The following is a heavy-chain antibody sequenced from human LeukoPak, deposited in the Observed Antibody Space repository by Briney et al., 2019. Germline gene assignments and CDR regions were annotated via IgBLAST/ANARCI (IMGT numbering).Heavy chain of an antibody. CDR3: ARDRRYDYSIGFDP. CDR1: GGSMSSYY. D-gene: IGHD4-11*01. CDR2: IYYSGST. J-gene: IGHJ5*02. Sequence: SETLSLTCTVSGGSMSSYYWGWIRQPPGKGLEWLGYIYYSGSTNYNPSLKSRVTISVDTSKNQFSLKLSSVTAADTAVYYCARDRRYDYSIGFDPWGQGTLVTVSS. V-gene: IGHV4-59*01.